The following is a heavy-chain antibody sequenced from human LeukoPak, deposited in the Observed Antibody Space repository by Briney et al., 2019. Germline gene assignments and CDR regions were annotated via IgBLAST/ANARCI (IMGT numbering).Heavy chain of an antibody. CDR3: YTTCVTLGNDY. CDR1: GYRFFNHW. J-gene: IGHJ4*02. CDR2: IFPVGSDP. V-gene: IGHV5-51*01. Sequence: GESLKISLKASGYRFFNHWIAWVPQTPGKGLEWFGVIFPVGSDPRYNPSFQGQFTFSVNKPISIAYLPWTSLKASDTAMYFCYTTCVTLGNDYWGQGTLVAVSS. D-gene: IGHD4-23*01.